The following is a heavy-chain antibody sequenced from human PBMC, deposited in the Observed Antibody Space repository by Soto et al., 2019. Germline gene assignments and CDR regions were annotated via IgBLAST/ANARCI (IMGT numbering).Heavy chain of an antibody. CDR3: ASLGISLNYYYGMDV. CDR2: IYSSGST. D-gene: IGHD1-20*01. J-gene: IGHJ6*02. Sequence: PSETLSLTCSVSGGSINTYFWTWIRQAPGKGLEWIGYIYSSGSTTYNPSLKSRVTISVDTSKNQFSLKLSSVTAADTAVYYCASLGISLNYYYGMDVWGQGTTVTVSS. V-gene: IGHV4-59*01. CDR1: GGSINTYF.